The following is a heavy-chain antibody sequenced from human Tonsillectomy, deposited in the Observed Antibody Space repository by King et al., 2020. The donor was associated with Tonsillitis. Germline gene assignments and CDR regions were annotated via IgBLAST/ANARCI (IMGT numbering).Heavy chain of an antibody. D-gene: IGHD4-17*01. CDR2: INHGGST. J-gene: IGHJ4*02. Sequence: VQLQQWGAGLLKPSETLSLTCAVYGGSFSGYYWSWIRQPPGKGLEWFGEINHGGSTNYNPSLKSRVTISVDTSKSQFSLKLNSVTAADTAVYYCARAFSVTRLDWGRGTLVTVSS. CDR1: GGSFSGYY. V-gene: IGHV4-34*01. CDR3: ARAFSVTRLD.